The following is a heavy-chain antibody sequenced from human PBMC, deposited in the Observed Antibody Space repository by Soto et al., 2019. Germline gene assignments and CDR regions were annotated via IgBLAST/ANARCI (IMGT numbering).Heavy chain of an antibody. Sequence: SGPTLVNPTQTLTLTCTVSGFSLSGTGMRVTWIRQPPGKALEWLARIDWEDTKLYSTSLKTRLSISKDTSKNQVGLTMTNMDPADTATYYCARAFCGMDVWGPGTTVTVSS. CDR2: IDWEDTK. V-gene: IGHV2-70*04. J-gene: IGHJ6*02. CDR3: ARAFCGMDV. CDR1: GFSLSGTGMR.